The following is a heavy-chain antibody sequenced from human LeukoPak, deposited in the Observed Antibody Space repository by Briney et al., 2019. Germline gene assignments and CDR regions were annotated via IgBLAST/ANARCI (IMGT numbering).Heavy chain of an antibody. V-gene: IGHV4-4*07. CDR2: IYTSGST. CDR1: GGSISSYY. J-gene: IGHJ3*02. D-gene: IGHD5-18*01. CDR3: ARVVYTAMATVYVDDAFDI. Sequence: SETLSLTCTVSGGSISSYYWSWIRQPAGKGLEWIGRIYTSGSTNYNPSLKSRVTMSVDTSKNQFSLKLSSVTAADTAVYYCARVVYTAMATVYVDDAFDIWGQGTMVTVSS.